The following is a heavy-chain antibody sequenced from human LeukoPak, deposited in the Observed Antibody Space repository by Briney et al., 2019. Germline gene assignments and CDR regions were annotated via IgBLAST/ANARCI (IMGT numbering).Heavy chain of an antibody. D-gene: IGHD3-3*01. CDR3: ARGFDLTHYDAFDI. J-gene: IGHJ3*02. CDR1: GGSISSYY. CDR2: IYYSGST. Sequence: SETLSLTCTVSGGSISSYYWSWIRQPPGEGLELIGYIYYSGSTNYNPSLKSRVTISVDTSKNQFSLKLSSVTAADTAVYYCARGFDLTHYDAFDIWGQGTMVTVSS. V-gene: IGHV4-59*01.